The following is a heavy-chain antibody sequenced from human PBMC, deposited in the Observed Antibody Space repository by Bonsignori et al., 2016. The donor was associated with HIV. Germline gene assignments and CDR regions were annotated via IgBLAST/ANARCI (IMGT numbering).Heavy chain of an antibody. CDR1: GVNVRRNY. CDR2: IYSTFST. CDR3: AAAKDTFYYDSGSYPFDY. V-gene: IGHV3-53*01. Sequence: EVQLVESGGGLIQPGRSLRLSCEASGVNVRRNYMSWVRQAPGKGLEWVAVIYSTFSTYYADSVKGRFTISRDHTNNTVYLQLNSLRADDTAVYYCAAAKDTFYYDSGSYPFDYWGQGT. D-gene: IGHD3-10*01. J-gene: IGHJ4*02.